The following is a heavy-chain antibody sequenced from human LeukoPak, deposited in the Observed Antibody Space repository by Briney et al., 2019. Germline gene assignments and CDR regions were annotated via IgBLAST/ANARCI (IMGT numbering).Heavy chain of an antibody. CDR2: IQFDGSNE. CDR1: GFTFSNYA. D-gene: IGHD2-2*01. CDR3: AKDQQLQPFHY. Sequence: GGSLRLSCAASGFTFSNYAMSWVRQAPGKGLEWVAFIQFDGSNEYYADSVKGRFTISRDNSKNTLYLQMNSLRAEDTSVYYCAKDQQLQPFHYWGQGTLVTVSS. V-gene: IGHV3-30*02. J-gene: IGHJ4*02.